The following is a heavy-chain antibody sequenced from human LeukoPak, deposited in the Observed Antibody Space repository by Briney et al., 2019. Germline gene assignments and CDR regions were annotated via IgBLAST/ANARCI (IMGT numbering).Heavy chain of an antibody. Sequence: ASVKVSCKASGYTFTSYDINWVRQATGQGLEWMGWMNPNSGNTGYAQKFQGRVTMTRNTSISTAYMELSSLRSEDTAVYYCARGTFDSSGYYFDYWGQGTLVTVSS. J-gene: IGHJ4*02. V-gene: IGHV1-8*01. D-gene: IGHD3-22*01. CDR2: MNPNSGNT. CDR3: ARGTFDSSGYYFDY. CDR1: GYTFTSYD.